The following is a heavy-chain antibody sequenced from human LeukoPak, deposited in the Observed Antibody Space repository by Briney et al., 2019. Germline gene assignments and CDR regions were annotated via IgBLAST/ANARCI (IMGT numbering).Heavy chain of an antibody. Sequence: GGSLRLSGAASGLTVSSKDISWVRQAPGKGLEWVSVIYSGGSTYYADSVKGRFTISRDNSKNTLYLQMNSLRAEGTAVYYCATLSRYAFDIWGQGTMVTVSS. D-gene: IGHD5/OR15-5a*01. CDR2: IYSGGST. V-gene: IGHV3-53*01. J-gene: IGHJ3*02. CDR1: GLTVSSKD. CDR3: ATLSRYAFDI.